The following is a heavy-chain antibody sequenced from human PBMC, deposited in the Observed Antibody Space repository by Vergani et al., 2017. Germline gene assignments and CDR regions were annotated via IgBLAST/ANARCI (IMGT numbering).Heavy chain of an antibody. Sequence: VQLVESGGGLVQPGGSLKLSCAASGFTFSGSAMHWVRQASGKGLEWVGRIRSKANSYATAYAASVKGRFTISRDDSKNTAYLQMNSLKTEDTAVYYCTRHTDYGDYYYYGMDVWGQGTTVTVSS. CDR2: IRSKANSYAT. CDR3: TRHTDYGDYYYYGMDV. CDR1: GFTFSGSA. D-gene: IGHD4-17*01. V-gene: IGHV3-73*01. J-gene: IGHJ6*02.